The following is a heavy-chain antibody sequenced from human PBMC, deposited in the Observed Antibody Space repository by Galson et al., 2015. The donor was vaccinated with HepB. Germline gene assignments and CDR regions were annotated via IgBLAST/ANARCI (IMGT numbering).Heavy chain of an antibody. Sequence: SLRLSCAASGFTFSSYAMHWVRQAPGKGLEWVAVISYDGSNKYYADSVKGRFTISRDNSKNTLYLQMNSLRAEDTAVYYCARDLYPVITMVLQGYFYWGQGTLVTVSS. D-gene: IGHD3-10*01. J-gene: IGHJ4*02. CDR3: ARDLYPVITMVLQGYFY. V-gene: IGHV3-30*04. CDR1: GFTFSSYA. CDR2: ISYDGSNK.